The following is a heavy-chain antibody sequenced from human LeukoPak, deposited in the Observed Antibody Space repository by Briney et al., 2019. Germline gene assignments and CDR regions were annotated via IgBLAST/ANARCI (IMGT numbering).Heavy chain of an antibody. CDR1: GFTFSSFG. Sequence: PGGSLRLSCAAPGFTFSSFGMHWVRQAPGKGLEWVAVIWYDGGHKYYADSVKGRFSISRDNSKITLYLQMSSLRAEDTAVYYCARDRDYDSANFDYWGQGTLVTVSS. J-gene: IGHJ4*02. V-gene: IGHV3-33*01. CDR2: IWYDGGHK. D-gene: IGHD3-22*01. CDR3: ARDRDYDSANFDY.